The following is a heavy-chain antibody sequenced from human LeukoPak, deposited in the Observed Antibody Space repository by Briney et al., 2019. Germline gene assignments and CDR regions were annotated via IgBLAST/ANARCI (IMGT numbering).Heavy chain of an antibody. CDR1: GFTFSSYA. V-gene: IGHV3-30-3*01. D-gene: IGHD1-26*01. Sequence: PGGSLRLSCAASGFTFSSYAMHWVRQAPGKGLEWAAVISYDGSNKYYADSVKGRFTISRDNSKNTLYLQMNSLRAEDTAVYYCARSSGSFLAAGFDYWGQGTPVTVSS. CDR3: ARSSGSFLAAGFDY. CDR2: ISYDGSNK. J-gene: IGHJ4*02.